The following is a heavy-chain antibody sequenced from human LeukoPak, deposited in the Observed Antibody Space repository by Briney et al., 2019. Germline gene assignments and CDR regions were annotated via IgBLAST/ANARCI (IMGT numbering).Heavy chain of an antibody. CDR1: GFTFSSYA. D-gene: IGHD6-19*01. J-gene: IGHJ4*02. Sequence: PGRSLRLSCAASGFTFSSYAMHWVRQAPGKGLEWVAVISYDGSNKYYADSVKGRFTISRDNSKNTLYLQMNSLRAEDTAVYYCARDPGYSSGWCDYWGQGTLVTVSS. CDR3: ARDPGYSSGWCDY. CDR2: ISYDGSNK. V-gene: IGHV3-30-3*01.